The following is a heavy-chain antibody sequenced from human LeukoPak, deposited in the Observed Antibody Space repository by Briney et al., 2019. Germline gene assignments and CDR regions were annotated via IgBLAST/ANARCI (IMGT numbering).Heavy chain of an antibody. CDR2: IYHSGST. CDR3: ARTTGRDAFDI. D-gene: IGHD1-26*01. CDR1: GYSISSGYY. Sequence: SETLSLTCTVSGYSISSGYYWGWIRQPPGKGLEWIGSIYHSGSTYYNPSLKSRVTISVDTSKNQFSLKLSSVTAAGTAVYYCARTTGRDAFDIWGQGTMVTVSS. V-gene: IGHV4-38-2*02. J-gene: IGHJ3*02.